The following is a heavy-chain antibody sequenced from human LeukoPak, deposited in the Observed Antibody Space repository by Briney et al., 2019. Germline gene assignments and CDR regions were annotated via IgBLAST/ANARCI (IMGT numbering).Heavy chain of an antibody. D-gene: IGHD5-18*01. V-gene: IGHV4-4*07. CDR3: ARHDYSYGLDY. CDR1: GASISTYY. CDR2: IHTSGST. J-gene: IGHJ4*02. Sequence: SETLSLTCTVSGASISTYYWSWIRQPAGKGLEWIGHIHTSGSTNYNPSLKSRVTMSVDTSKNQFSLKVNSVTVADTAVYYCARHDYSYGLDYWGQGTLVTVSS.